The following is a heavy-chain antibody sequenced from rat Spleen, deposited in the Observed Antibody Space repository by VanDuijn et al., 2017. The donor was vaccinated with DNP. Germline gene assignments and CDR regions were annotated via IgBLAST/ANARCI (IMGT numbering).Heavy chain of an antibody. CDR3: ARQGWHGSFAD. D-gene: IGHD1-11*01. CDR2: LNKDSSTM. Sequence: EVKLVESGGGLVQPGRSLKLSCAASGFNLNDYWMGWVRQAPGKGLEWIGELNKDSSTMNYTPSLKYKITISRQNAQKTKKLQMRKLGQKDTAREDCARQGWHGSFADGGQGTLVKVSS. J-gene: IGHJ3*01. CDR1: GFNLNDYW. V-gene: IGHV4-2*01.